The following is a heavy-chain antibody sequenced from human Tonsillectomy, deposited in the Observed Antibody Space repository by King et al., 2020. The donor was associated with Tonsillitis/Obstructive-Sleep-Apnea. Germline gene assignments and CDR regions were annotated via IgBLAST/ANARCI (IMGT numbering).Heavy chain of an antibody. Sequence: VQPVESGGGLVQSGGSLRLSCAASGFTFSSYWMSWVRQAPGKGLEWVANIKQAGSEKHYVDSVKGRFTISRDNAENSLYVQLNSLRAEDTAVYYCAREGGHGMGFDYWGQGTLVTVSS. CDR2: IKQAGSEK. J-gene: IGHJ4*02. CDR1: GFTFSSYW. CDR3: AREGGHGMGFDY. D-gene: IGHD3-16*01. V-gene: IGHV3-7*01.